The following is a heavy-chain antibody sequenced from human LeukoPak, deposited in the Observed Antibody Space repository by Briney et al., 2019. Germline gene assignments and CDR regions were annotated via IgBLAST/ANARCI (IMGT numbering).Heavy chain of an antibody. CDR2: ISGNGGNT. D-gene: IGHD2-21*01. V-gene: IGHV3-23*01. Sequence: GGSLRLSCAASGFTFSSYSMSWVRQAPGKGLEWASAISGNGGNTYYAEPAKGRFTISRDNYKNTLYLQMNSLRAEDTAVYYCAKDARIDAGQFDYWGQGTLVTVSS. J-gene: IGHJ4*02. CDR1: GFTFSSYS. CDR3: AKDARIDAGQFDY.